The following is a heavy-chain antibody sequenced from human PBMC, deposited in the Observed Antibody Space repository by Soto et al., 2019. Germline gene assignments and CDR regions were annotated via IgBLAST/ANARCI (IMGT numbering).Heavy chain of an antibody. Sequence: SVKVSCKASGGTFSSYAISWVRQAPGQGLEWMGGIIPIFGTANYAQKLQGRVTITADESTSTAYMELSSPRSADTAVHYCAREGGATSNWFDPWGQGTLVTVS. J-gene: IGHJ5*02. D-gene: IGHD1-26*01. V-gene: IGHV1-69*13. CDR1: GGTFSSYA. CDR2: IIPIFGTA. CDR3: AREGGATSNWFDP.